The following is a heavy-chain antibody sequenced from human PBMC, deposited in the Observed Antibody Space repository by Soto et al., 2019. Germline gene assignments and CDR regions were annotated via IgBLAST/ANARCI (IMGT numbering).Heavy chain of an antibody. Sequence: GGSLRLSCAASGFTFSNYGLHWVRQAPGKGLEWVAMISFDGMSKYYADSVKGRFTISRESSKNTLCLHMNSLRAEDTAVYFCARDRQQWLVNGMDVWGQGTTVTVSS. CDR2: ISFDGMSK. CDR3: ARDRQQWLVNGMDV. V-gene: IGHV3-30*03. CDR1: GFTFSNYG. J-gene: IGHJ6*02. D-gene: IGHD6-19*01.